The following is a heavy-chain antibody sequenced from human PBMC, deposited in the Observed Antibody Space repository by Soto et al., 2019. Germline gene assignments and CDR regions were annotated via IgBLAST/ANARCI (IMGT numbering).Heavy chain of an antibody. CDR3: ARDRQLVLPLYDYYYGMDV. CDR2: TYYRSKWYN. J-gene: IGHJ6*02. CDR1: GDSVSSNSAA. Sequence: SQTLLLTCAISGDSVSSNSAAWNWIRQSPSRGLEWLGRTYYRSKWYNDYAVSVKSRITINPDTSKNQFSLQLNSVTPEDTAVYYCARDRQLVLPLYDYYYGMDVWGQGTTVTVSS. V-gene: IGHV6-1*01. D-gene: IGHD6-6*01.